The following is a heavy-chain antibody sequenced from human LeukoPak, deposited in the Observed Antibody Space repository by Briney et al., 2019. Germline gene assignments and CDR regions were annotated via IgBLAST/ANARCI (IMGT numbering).Heavy chain of an antibody. D-gene: IGHD1-26*01. Sequence: GGSLRLSCAASGFTVSSNYMSWVRQAPGKGLEWVSVIYSGGSTYYADSVKGRFTISRDNSKNTVHLQMNNLRPEDTAIYYCSREYGAGYFDSWGQGTLVTVSS. V-gene: IGHV3-66*01. CDR3: SREYGAGYFDS. CDR2: IYSGGST. J-gene: IGHJ4*02. CDR1: GFTVSSNY.